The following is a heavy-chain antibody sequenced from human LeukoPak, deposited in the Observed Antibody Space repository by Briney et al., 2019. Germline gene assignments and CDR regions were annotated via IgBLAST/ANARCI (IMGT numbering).Heavy chain of an antibody. CDR3: AHGWYCGGDCFGAFDI. CDR1: GFSLSTSGVG. V-gene: IGHV2-5*02. Sequence: SGPTLVKPPQTLTLTCTFSGFSLSTSGVGVGWIRQPPGKALEWLALIYWDDDKRYSPSLKSRLTITKDTSKNQVVLTMTNMDPVDTATYYCAHGWYCGGDCFGAFDIWGQGTMVTVSS. CDR2: IYWDDDK. J-gene: IGHJ3*02. D-gene: IGHD2-21*02.